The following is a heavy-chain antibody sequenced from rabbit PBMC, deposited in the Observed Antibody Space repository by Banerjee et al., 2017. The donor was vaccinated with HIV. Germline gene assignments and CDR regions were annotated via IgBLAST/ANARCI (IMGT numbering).Heavy chain of an antibody. D-gene: IGHD1-1*01. CDR3: AREPYTGSNL. Sequence: QEQLVESGGGLVQPGGSLKLSCKASGFDFSSYGVSWVRQAPGKGLEWIGLIYTGDGNTYYATWAKGRFTISKTSSTTVTLQMTSLTAADTATYFCAREPYTGSNLWGPGTLVTVS. V-gene: IGHV1S45*01. CDR2: IYTGDGNT. CDR1: GFDFSSYG. J-gene: IGHJ4*01.